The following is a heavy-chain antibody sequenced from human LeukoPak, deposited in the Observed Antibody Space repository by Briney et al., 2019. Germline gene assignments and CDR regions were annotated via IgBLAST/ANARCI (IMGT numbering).Heavy chain of an antibody. CDR3: ATPRDGDYQNDAFDI. CDR1: GFTFTSSA. V-gene: IGHV1-58*02. J-gene: IGHJ3*02. Sequence: ASVKVSCKASGFTFTSSAMQWVRQARGQRLEWIGWIVVGSGNTNYAQKFQERVTITRDMSTSTAYMELSSLRSEDTAVYHCATPRDGDYQNDAFDIWGQGTMVTVSS. CDR2: IVVGSGNT. D-gene: IGHD4-17*01.